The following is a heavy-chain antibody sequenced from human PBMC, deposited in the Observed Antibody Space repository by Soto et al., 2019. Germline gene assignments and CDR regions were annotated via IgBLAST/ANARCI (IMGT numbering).Heavy chain of an antibody. V-gene: IGHV1-69*06. CDR1: GGTFSSYA. D-gene: IGHD2-15*01. CDR2: IIPIFGTA. J-gene: IGHJ6*02. Sequence: SVKVSCKASGGTFSSYAISWVRQAPGQGLEWMGGIIPIFGTANYAQKFQGRVTITADKSTSTAYMELSSLRSEDTAVYYCASTARISYYYDGMDDWGQGITVTVSS. CDR3: ASTARISYYYDGMDD.